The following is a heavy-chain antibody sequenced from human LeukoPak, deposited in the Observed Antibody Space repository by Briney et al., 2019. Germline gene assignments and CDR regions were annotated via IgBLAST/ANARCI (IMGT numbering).Heavy chain of an antibody. CDR3: TKLTIAPQDFDY. Sequence: GGSLRLSCIASGFTFSSYAMSWVRQAPGKGLEWVGRSRDKGNSYTTAYAASVRGRFTISRDDSKNSLYLQMNSLKIEDTAVYYCTKLTIAPQDFDYWGQGTLVTVSS. V-gene: IGHV3-72*01. CDR1: GFTFSSYA. CDR2: SRDKGNSYTT. J-gene: IGHJ4*01. D-gene: IGHD6-6*01.